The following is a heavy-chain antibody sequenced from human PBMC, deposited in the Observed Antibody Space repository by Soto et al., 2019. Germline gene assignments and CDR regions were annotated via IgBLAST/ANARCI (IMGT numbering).Heavy chain of an antibody. V-gene: IGHV1-69*01. CDR3: AIGSAYYYDSSATPFDY. J-gene: IGHJ4*02. D-gene: IGHD3-22*01. Sequence: QVQLVQSGAEVKKPGSSVKVSCKASGGTFSSYAISWVRQAPGQGLEWMGGIIPIFGTANYAQKFQGRVTITADESTSTAYMELSSLRSDDTAVYYCAIGSAYYYDSSATPFDYWGQGTLVTVSS. CDR1: GGTFSSYA. CDR2: IIPIFGTA.